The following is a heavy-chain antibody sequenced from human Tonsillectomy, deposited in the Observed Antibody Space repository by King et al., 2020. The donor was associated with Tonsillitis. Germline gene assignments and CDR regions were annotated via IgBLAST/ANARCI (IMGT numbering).Heavy chain of an antibody. D-gene: IGHD3-10*01. CDR3: TTLTYYYGSVTDY. CDR1: GFTFNHAW. CDR2: IKSKGDGGTT. V-gene: IGHV3-15*01. J-gene: IGHJ4*02. Sequence: VQLVESGGGLVKPWGSLRLSCAASGFTFNHAWMSWVRQAPGKGLEWVGRIKSKGDGGTTDYAAPVKGRFTISRDDSKNTLYLQMNSLKTEDTAVYYCTTLTYYYGSVTDYWGQGTLVTVSS.